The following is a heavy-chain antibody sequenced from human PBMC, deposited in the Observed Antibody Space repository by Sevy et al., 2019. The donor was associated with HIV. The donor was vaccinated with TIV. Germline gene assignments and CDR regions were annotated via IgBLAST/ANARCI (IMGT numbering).Heavy chain of an antibody. CDR1: GGSISSYY. J-gene: IGHJ3*02. CDR2: IYTSGST. Sequence: SETLSLTCTVSGGSISSYYWSWIRQPAGKGLEWIGRIYTSGSTNYNPSLKSRVTMSVDTSKNQFSLRLGSVTAADTAVYYCARENDFWSGYYTGMNAFDIWGQGTMVTVSS. D-gene: IGHD3-3*01. CDR3: ARENDFWSGYYTGMNAFDI. V-gene: IGHV4-4*07.